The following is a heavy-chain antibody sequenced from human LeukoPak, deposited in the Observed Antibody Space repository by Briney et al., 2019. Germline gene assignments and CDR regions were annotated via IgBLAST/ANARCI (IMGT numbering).Heavy chain of an antibody. Sequence: SETLSLTCTVSGGSISSGDYYWSWIRQPPGKGLEWIGYIYYSGSTYYNPSLMSRVTISVDTSKNQFSLTLSSVTAADTAVYHCARTRRYYDSSGCVVPHYFDYWGQGTLVTVSS. J-gene: IGHJ4*02. CDR3: ARTRRYYDSSGCVVPHYFDY. CDR2: IYYSGST. CDR1: GGSISSGDYY. D-gene: IGHD3-22*01. V-gene: IGHV4-30-4*01.